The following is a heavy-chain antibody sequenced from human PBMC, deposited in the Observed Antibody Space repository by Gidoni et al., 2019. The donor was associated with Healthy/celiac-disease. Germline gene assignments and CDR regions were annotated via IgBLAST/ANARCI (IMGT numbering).Heavy chain of an antibody. CDR1: GGSISSSSYY. CDR2: IYYSWST. CDR3: ARVAAAGIGNDAFDI. Sequence: QLQLQESGPGLVKPSETLSLTCTVSGGSISSSSYYWGWIRQPPGKGLEWIGSIYYSWSTYYNPSLKSRVTISVDTSKNQFSLKLSSVTAADTAVYYCARVAAAGIGNDAFDIWGQGTMVTVSS. V-gene: IGHV4-39*07. J-gene: IGHJ3*02. D-gene: IGHD6-13*01.